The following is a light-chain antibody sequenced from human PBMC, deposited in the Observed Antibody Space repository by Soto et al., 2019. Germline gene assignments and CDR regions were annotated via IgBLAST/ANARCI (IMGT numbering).Light chain of an antibody. Sequence: EIVLTQSPATLSLSPGDRATLSCRASQSVSSYLAWYQQKPGQAPRLLIYDASNRATGIPARFSGSGSGTDFTLTISSLEPEDFAVYYCQQRSNWPPRTFGQGTKVEIK. CDR3: QQRSNWPPRT. V-gene: IGKV3-11*01. J-gene: IGKJ1*01. CDR1: QSVSSY. CDR2: DAS.